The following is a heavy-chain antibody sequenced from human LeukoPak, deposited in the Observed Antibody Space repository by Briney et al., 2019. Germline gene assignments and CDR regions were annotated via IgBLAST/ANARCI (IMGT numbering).Heavy chain of an antibody. D-gene: IGHD5-18*01. CDR3: AKDLYGYSYGSDWFDP. Sequence: HSQTLSLTCAISGDSVSSNSAAWNWIRQSPSRGLEWLGRTYYRSKWYNDYAVSVKSRITINPDTSKNQFSLQLNSVTPEDTAVYYCAKDLYGYSYGSDWFDPWGQGTLVTVSS. J-gene: IGHJ5*02. CDR2: TYYRSKWYN. CDR1: GDSVSSNSAA. V-gene: IGHV6-1*01.